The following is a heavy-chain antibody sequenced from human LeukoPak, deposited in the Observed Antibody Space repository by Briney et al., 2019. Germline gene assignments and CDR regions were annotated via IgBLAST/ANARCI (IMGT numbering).Heavy chain of an antibody. D-gene: IGHD3-3*02. CDR2: IYTSGGT. V-gene: IGHV4-4*07. CDR1: GASISSYY. J-gene: IGHJ5*02. Sequence: SETLSLTCTVSGASISSYYWSWIRHPAGKGPEWIGRIYTSGGTNSNPSLKSRVTMSVDASKNQFSLKLSSVTAADTAVYYCARDLAHLWFDHWGQGTLVTVSS. CDR3: ARDLAHLWFDH.